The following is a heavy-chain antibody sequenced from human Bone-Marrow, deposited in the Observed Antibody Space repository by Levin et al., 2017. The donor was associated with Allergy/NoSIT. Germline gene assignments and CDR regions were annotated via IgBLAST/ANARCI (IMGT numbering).Heavy chain of an antibody. D-gene: IGHD6-19*01. CDR1: GYTFTNYD. V-gene: IGHV1-8*01. Sequence: ASVKVSCKASGYTFTNYDINWVRQATGQGLEWMGWMNPNTGNTGYAQKFQGRVTMTRNTSISTAYMELSSLRSEDTAVYYCARALRQWLVIKLYYFDYWGQGNLVSVSS. CDR2: MNPNTGNT. CDR3: ARALRQWLVIKLYYFDY. J-gene: IGHJ4*02.